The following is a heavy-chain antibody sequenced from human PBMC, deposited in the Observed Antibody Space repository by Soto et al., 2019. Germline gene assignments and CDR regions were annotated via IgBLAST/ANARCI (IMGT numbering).Heavy chain of an antibody. CDR2: ISSSGGST. V-gene: IGHV3-23*01. CDR1: GFTFSSYA. CDR3: ARGGGDYGSGSYPFWY. Sequence: EVQLLESGGGLVQPGGSLRLSCAASGFTFSSYAMSWVRQAPGKGLEWVSGISSSGGSTYYADSVKGRFTISRDNSKNPLYLLMNSLRAEDTAVYYCARGGGDYGSGSYPFWYWGQGTLVTVSS. D-gene: IGHD3-10*01. J-gene: IGHJ4*02.